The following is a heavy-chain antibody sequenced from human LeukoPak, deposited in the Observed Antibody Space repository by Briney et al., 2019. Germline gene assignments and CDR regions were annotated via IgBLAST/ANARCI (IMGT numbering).Heavy chain of an antibody. J-gene: IGHJ4*02. V-gene: IGHV3-48*03. CDR1: GFSFSSLE. CDR3: ARERGYNYGYSGYYDH. D-gene: IGHD5-18*01. CDR2: ISTSGAST. Sequence: GGSLRLSCAASGFSFSSLEMNWVRQAPGKGLEWISYISTSGASTYYADSVRGRFTISRDNAKDSLYLRMDTLRVEDSAVYYCARERGYNYGYSGYYDHWGQGILVSVSS.